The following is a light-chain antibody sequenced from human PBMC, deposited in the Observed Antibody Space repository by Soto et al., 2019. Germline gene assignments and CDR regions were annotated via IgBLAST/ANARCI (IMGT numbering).Light chain of an antibody. CDR2: EDN. CDR3: CSYAGSGTHWV. Sequence: QSALTQPASVSGSPGQSITISSTGTSSIVGNYNLVSWYQQHPGKAPKLIIYEDNQRPSGVSDRFAASKSDNTASLAISGLQAEDEADYFCCSYAGSGTHWVFGGGTKLTVL. V-gene: IGLV2-23*01. J-gene: IGLJ3*02. CDR1: SSIVGNYNL.